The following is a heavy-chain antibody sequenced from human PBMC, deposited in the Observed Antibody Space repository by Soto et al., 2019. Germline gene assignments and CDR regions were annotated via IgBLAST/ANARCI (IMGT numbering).Heavy chain of an antibody. CDR1: GFTFSSYW. CDR3: ARLPNKSPQN. Sequence: EVQLVESGGGLVQPGGSLRLSCVASGFTFSSYWMHWVRQAPGKGLVWVSSISNDGSSIYADPVKGRSTISRDNAKNTLELQMNSLGAEDTAVYYCARLPNKSPQNWGQGTLVIVSP. V-gene: IGHV3-74*01. CDR2: ISNDGSS. J-gene: IGHJ1*01.